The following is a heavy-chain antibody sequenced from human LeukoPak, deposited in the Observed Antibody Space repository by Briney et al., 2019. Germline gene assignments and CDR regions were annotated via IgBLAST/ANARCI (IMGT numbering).Heavy chain of an antibody. J-gene: IGHJ4*02. Sequence: GGSLRLSCTDSGFTFDDYAMHWVRQAPGKGLEWVSGISWNSGYVVYADSVKGRFTISRDNAKSSLYLQMNSLRAEDMALYFCARGIAMTGPFDYWGQGTLVTVSS. V-gene: IGHV3-9*03. CDR2: ISWNSGYV. CDR3: ARGIAMTGPFDY. D-gene: IGHD6-19*01. CDR1: GFTFDDYA.